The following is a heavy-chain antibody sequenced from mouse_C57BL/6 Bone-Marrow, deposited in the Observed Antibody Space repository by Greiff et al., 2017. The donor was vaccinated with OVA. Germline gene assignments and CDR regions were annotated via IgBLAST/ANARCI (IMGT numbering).Heavy chain of an antibody. CDR1: GFTFRDYY. CDR2: ISNGGGST. D-gene: IGHD1-1*01. J-gene: IGHJ1*03. V-gene: IGHV5-12*01. CDR3: ARQITTVEDWYFDV. Sequence: SGFTFRDYYMYWVRQTPEKRLEWVAYISNGGGSTYYPDTVKGRFTISRDNAKNTLYLQMSRLKSEDTAMYYCARQITTVEDWYFDVWGTGTTVTVSS.